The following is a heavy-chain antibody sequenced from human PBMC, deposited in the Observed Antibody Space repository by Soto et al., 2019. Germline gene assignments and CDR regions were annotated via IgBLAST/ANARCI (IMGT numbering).Heavy chain of an antibody. V-gene: IGHV4-34*01. Sequence: ETLSLTCAVYGGSFSGYYRSWIRQTPGKGLEWIGEINHSGSTNYNPSLKSRVTISVDTSKNQFSLKLSSVTAADTAVYYCARGVRKYFDWLFGVFDYWGQGTLVTVSS. CDR2: INHSGST. J-gene: IGHJ4*02. CDR3: ARGVRKYFDWLFGVFDY. CDR1: GGSFSGYY. D-gene: IGHD3-9*01.